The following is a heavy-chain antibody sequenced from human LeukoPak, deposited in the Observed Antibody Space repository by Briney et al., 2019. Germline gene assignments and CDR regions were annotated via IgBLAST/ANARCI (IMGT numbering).Heavy chain of an antibody. V-gene: IGHV1-69*04. Sequence: ASVKVSCKASGGTFSSYAISWVRQAPGQGLEWMGRIIPIFDIANYAQKFQGRVTITADKSTSTAYMELSSLRSEDTAVYYCAREGEDVEMANWGQGTLVTVSS. CDR3: AREGEDVEMAN. CDR1: GGTFSSYA. J-gene: IGHJ4*02. D-gene: IGHD5-24*01. CDR2: IIPIFDIA.